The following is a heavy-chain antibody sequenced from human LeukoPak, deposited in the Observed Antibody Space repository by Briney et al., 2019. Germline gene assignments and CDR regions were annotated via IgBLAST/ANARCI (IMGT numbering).Heavy chain of an antibody. CDR1: GYTFTSYG. J-gene: IGHJ4*02. CDR3: ARDDPEMATTPFDY. CDR2: ISAYNGNT. V-gene: IGHV1-18*01. D-gene: IGHD5-24*01. Sequence: ASVKVSCKASGYTFTSYGISWVRQAPGQGLEWMGWISAYNGNTNYAQKLQGRVTMTTDTSTSTAYMELRSLRSDDTAVYNCARDDPEMATTPFDYWGQGTLVTVSS.